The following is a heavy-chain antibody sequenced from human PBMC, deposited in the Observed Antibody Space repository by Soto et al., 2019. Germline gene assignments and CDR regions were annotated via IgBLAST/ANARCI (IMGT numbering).Heavy chain of an antibody. J-gene: IGHJ5*02. Sequence: ASVKVSCKASGYTFTGYYMHWVRQAPGQGLEWMGWINPNSGGTNYAQKFQGRVTMTRDTSISTAYMELSRLRSDDTAVYYCARDGRITMVRGVLNRFDPWGQGTLVTVSS. V-gene: IGHV1-2*02. D-gene: IGHD3-10*01. CDR2: INPNSGGT. CDR1: GYTFTGYY. CDR3: ARDGRITMVRGVLNRFDP.